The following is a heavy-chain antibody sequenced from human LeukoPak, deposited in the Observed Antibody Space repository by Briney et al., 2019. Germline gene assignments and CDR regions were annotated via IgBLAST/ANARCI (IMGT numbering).Heavy chain of an antibody. CDR3: ARLRDTVTSASDY. Sequence: GGSLRLSCAASGFSIKTYSMTWVRQAPGKGLEWVSTISSSGGYIYYADSVKGRFTISRDTAKNSLYLQMNGLRVEDTAVYNCARLRDTVTSASDYWGQGTLVTVSS. D-gene: IGHD4-17*01. V-gene: IGHV3-21*01. J-gene: IGHJ4*02. CDR2: ISSSGGYI. CDR1: GFSIKTYS.